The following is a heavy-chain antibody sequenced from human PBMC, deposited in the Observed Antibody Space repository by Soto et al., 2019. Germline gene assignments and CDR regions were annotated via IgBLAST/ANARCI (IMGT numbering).Heavy chain of an antibody. J-gene: IGHJ4*02. Sequence: SETLSLTCAVYGGSFSGYYWSWIRQPPGKGLEWIGEINHSGSTNYNPSLKSRVTISVDTSKNQFSLKLSSVTAADTVVYYCARGRVAVAGTFVDYWGQGTLVTVSS. V-gene: IGHV4-34*01. CDR3: ARGRVAVAGTFVDY. CDR2: INHSGST. CDR1: GGSFSGYY. D-gene: IGHD6-19*01.